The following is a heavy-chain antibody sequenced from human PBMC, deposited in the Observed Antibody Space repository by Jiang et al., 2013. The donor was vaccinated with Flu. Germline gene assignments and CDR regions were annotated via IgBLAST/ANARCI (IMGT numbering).Heavy chain of an antibody. V-gene: IGHV1-2*02. D-gene: IGHD3-22*01. Sequence: SCEASGYTVHRLLYATGSRQAPGQGLEWMGWINPNNGDTNYAQKFQGRVTMTRDTSISTAYLELSRLRSDDTAVYYCARDSTGYSQDYWGQGVLVTVSS. CDR2: INPNNGDT. J-gene: IGHJ4*02. CDR1: GYTVHRLL. CDR3: ARDSTGYSQDY.